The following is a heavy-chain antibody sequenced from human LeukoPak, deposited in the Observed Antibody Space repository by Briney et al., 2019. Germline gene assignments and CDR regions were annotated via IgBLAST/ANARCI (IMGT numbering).Heavy chain of an antibody. CDR2: ISYDGSNK. V-gene: IGHV3-30-3*01. Sequence: GGSLRLSCAASGFTFSSYAMHRVRQAPGKGLEWVAVISYDGSNKYYADSVKGRFTISRDNSKNTLYLQMNSLRAEDTAVYYCARGLRNYYDSSDLLDYWGQGTLVTVSS. D-gene: IGHD3-22*01. CDR1: GFTFSSYA. J-gene: IGHJ4*02. CDR3: ARGLRNYYDSSDLLDY.